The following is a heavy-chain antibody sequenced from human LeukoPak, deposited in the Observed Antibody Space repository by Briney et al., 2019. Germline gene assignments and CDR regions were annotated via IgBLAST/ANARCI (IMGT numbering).Heavy chain of an antibody. J-gene: IGHJ4*02. CDR2: ISSSGSTI. CDR3: AKARERGFGELDY. Sequence: PGGSLRLSCAASGFTFSSYEMNWVRQAPGKGLEWVSYISSSGSTIYYADSVKGRFTISRDNSKNTLYLQMNSLRAEDTAVYYCAKARERGFGELDYWGQGTLVTVSS. V-gene: IGHV3-48*03. CDR1: GFTFSSYE. D-gene: IGHD3-10*01.